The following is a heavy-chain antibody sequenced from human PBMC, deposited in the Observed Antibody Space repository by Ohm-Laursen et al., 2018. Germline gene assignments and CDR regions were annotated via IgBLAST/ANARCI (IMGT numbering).Heavy chain of an antibody. CDR3: AREGGETTLPYYYYGMDV. CDR1: GGSISSGSISTYY. D-gene: IGHD3-16*01. V-gene: IGHV4-61*01. CDR2: IYYSGST. J-gene: IGHJ6*02. Sequence: SETLSLTCTVSGGSISSGSISTYYWSWIRQPPGKGLEWIGYIYYSGSTNYNPSLKSRVTISLDTSKNQFSLKLSSVTAADTAVYYCAREGGETTLPYYYYGMDVWGQGTTVTVSS.